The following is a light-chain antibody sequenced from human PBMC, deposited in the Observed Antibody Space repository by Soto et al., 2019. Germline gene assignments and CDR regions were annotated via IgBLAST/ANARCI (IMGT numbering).Light chain of an antibody. CDR1: QSVSDSY. J-gene: IGKJ3*01. V-gene: IGKV3-20*01. Sequence: EIVLTQSPGTLSLSPGEKATLSCSASQSVSDSYLAWYQKKPGQAPRLLIYASSRATGIPDRFSGSGSGTDFTLTISRLEPEDFAVYYCQHYGTSALFGPGTKVDIK. CDR2: AS. CDR3: QHYGTSAL.